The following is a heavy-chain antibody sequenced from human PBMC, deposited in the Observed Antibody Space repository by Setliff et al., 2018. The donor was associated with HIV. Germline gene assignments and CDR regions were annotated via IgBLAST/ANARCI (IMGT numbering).Heavy chain of an antibody. Sequence: PGGSLRLSCAASGFTFSTHGMNWVRQAPGKGLEWVSSISSSSEYKYSADSVKGRFTISRDNAKNSLYLHMNSLRAEDTAVYYCAKKGRDYYDNSGPHWGQGTLVTVSS. CDR2: ISSSSEYK. CDR3: AKKGRDYYDNSGPH. D-gene: IGHD3-22*01. J-gene: IGHJ4*02. V-gene: IGHV3-21*01. CDR1: GFTFSTHG.